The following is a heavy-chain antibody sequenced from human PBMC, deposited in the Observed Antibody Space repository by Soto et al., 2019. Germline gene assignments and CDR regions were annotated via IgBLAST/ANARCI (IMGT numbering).Heavy chain of an antibody. V-gene: IGHV3-53*01. CDR2: IWSAGLI. J-gene: IGHJ6*02. Sequence: GSLRLSCAASGFTVSSKYMSWVRQAPGKGLEWISVIWSAGLIYYADSVRGRFTISRDISKNILYLEMTSLRADDTAVYYCAREAPMDVWGQGTTVTVSS. CDR1: GFTVSSKY. CDR3: AREAPMDV.